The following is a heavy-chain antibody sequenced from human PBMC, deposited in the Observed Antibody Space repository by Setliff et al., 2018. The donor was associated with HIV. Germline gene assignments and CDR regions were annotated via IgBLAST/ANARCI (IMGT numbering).Heavy chain of an antibody. D-gene: IGHD1-1*01. CDR2: ISPDSANT. CDR1: GYTFTDYF. J-gene: IGHJ4*02. V-gene: IGHV1-2*02. Sequence: ASVKVSCKSSGYTFTDYFIHWVRQAPGQGLEWMGWISPDSANTRISQRFRGSVTMTSDRSIDTAYMEFSGLTSDDTAVYYCARQLYNSLDHWGQGTPVTVSS. CDR3: ARQLYNSLDH.